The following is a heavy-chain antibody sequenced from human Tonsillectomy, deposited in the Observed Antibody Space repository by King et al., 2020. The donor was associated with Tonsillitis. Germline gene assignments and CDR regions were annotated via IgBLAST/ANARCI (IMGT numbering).Heavy chain of an antibody. D-gene: IGHD3-9*01. CDR3: ARGYDILTQKWFDP. CDR2: INPSSGST. V-gene: IGHV1-46*01. CDR1: GYTFTSYY. J-gene: IGHJ5*02. Sequence: QLVQSGAEVKKPGASVKVSCKASGYTFTSYYMHWVRQAPGQGLEWMGIINPSSGSTTYAHKFQGRVTMTRDTSTSTVYMELSSLRSVDTTVYYCARGYDILTQKWFDPWGQGTLVTVSS.